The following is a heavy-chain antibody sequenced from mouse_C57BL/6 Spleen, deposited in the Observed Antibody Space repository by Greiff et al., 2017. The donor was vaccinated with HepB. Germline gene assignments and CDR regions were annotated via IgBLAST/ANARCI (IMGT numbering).Heavy chain of an antibody. CDR1: GYTFTGYW. D-gene: IGHD2-4*01. CDR3: ARSGDYEAWFAY. CDR2: ILPGSGST. J-gene: IGHJ3*01. V-gene: IGHV1-9*01. Sequence: VQLQQSGAELMKPGASVKLSCKATGYTFTGYWIEWVKQRPGHGLEWIGEILPGSGSTNYNEKFKGKATFTADKSSNTAYMQLSSLTTEDSAIYYCARSGDYEAWFAYWGQGTLVTVSA.